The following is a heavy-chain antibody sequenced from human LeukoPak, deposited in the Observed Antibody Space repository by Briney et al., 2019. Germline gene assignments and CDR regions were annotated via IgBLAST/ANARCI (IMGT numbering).Heavy chain of an antibody. CDR2: IIPSGGST. CDR1: GYTFSDYH. V-gene: IGHV1-46*01. D-gene: IGHD3-16*01. J-gene: IGHJ4*02. Sequence: ASAKVSCKASGYTFSDYHMHWVRQAPGQGLEWMGRIIPSGGSTTYAQKFQGRVTMTRDMSTNTVYMELSSLRSEDTAVYYCARDSYGSDYWGQGTLVTVSS. CDR3: ARDSYGSDY.